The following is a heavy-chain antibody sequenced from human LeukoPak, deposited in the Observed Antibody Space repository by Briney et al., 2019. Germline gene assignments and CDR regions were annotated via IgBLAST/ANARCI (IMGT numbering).Heavy chain of an antibody. CDR2: FGSSGGPI. D-gene: IGHD3-22*01. J-gene: IGHJ4*02. Sequence: GGSLRLSCAASGFTFSDYYMSWIRQAPGQGLGGVSYFGSSGGPIYYAYSVKGRFTISRDNAKNSLYLQMNSLRAEDTAVYYCARAGYYYDSSGYFHWGQGTLVTVSS. CDR1: GFTFSDYY. CDR3: ARAGYYYDSSGYFH. V-gene: IGHV3-11*04.